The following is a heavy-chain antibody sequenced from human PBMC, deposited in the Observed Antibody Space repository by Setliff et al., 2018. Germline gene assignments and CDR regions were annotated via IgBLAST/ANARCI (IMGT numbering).Heavy chain of an antibody. CDR3: AREAPGYNYNDYFDY. CDR1: RGTFSSYG. D-gene: IGHD5-12*01. CDR2: IIPIFGTT. J-gene: IGHJ4*02. V-gene: IGHV1-69*05. Sequence: SVKVSCKASRGTFSSYGITWVRQAPGQGLEWMGGIIPIFGTTDYAQKFQGRVTITTDESTSTAYMELSSLRSEDTAVYYCAREAPGYNYNDYFDYWGQGTLVTVS.